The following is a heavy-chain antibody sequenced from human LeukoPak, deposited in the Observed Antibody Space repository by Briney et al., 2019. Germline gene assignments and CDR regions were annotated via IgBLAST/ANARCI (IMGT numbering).Heavy chain of an antibody. Sequence: SETLSLTCTVSGGSISSSSYYWGWIRQPPGKGLEGIGSIYYSGSTYYNPSLKSRVTISVDTSKNQSALKLSSVTAADKAVYYCAHLWFGELLFRFAPWGQGPLVTVSS. CDR1: GGSISSSSYY. J-gene: IGHJ5*02. CDR2: IYYSGST. D-gene: IGHD3-10*01. CDR3: AHLWFGELLFRFAP. V-gene: IGHV4-39*01.